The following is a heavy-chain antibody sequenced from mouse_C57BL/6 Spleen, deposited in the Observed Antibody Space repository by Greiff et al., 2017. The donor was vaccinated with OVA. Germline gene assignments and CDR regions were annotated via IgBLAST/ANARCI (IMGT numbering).Heavy chain of an antibody. CDR1: GFTFSDYY. J-gene: IGHJ2*01. CDR3: SRLITTVGYLDY. CDR2: INYDGSST. Sequence: EVHLVESEGGLVQPGSSMKLSCTASGFTFSDYYMAWVRQVPEKGLEWVANINYDGSSTYYLDSLKSRFIISRDNAKNILYLQMSSLKSEDTATYYSSRLITTVGYLDYWGQGTTLTVSS. D-gene: IGHD1-1*01. V-gene: IGHV5-16*01.